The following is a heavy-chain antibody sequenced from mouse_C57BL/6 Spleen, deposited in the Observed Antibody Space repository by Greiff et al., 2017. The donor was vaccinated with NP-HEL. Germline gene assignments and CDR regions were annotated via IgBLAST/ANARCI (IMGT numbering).Heavy chain of an antibody. J-gene: IGHJ4*01. CDR2: IDPNYGTT. V-gene: IGHV1-39*01. CDR1: GYSFTDYN. Sequence: EVQLQQPGPELVKPGASVKISCKASGYSFTDYNMHWVKQSHGKGLEWIGVIDPNYGTTSYNQKFKGKATLTVDQSSSTAYMQLNSLTSEDSAVYYCSDYVEWAMDYWGQGTSVTVSS. CDR3: SDYVEWAMDY. D-gene: IGHD2-13*01.